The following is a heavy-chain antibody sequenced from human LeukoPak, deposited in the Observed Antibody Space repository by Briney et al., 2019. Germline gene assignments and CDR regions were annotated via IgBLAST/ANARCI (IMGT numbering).Heavy chain of an antibody. J-gene: IGHJ4*02. CDR1: GFTFSNAW. CDR2: VKSKSNGGTT. Sequence: GGSLRLSCAASGFTFSNAWMSWVRQAPGKGLEWVGRVKSKSNGGTTGYAAPVKGRFTISRDDSKNTYLQMNSLKSEDTAVYFCTAGVGHSDFDYWGQGTLVTVSS. CDR3: TAGVGHSDFDY. V-gene: IGHV3-15*01. D-gene: IGHD2-8*01.